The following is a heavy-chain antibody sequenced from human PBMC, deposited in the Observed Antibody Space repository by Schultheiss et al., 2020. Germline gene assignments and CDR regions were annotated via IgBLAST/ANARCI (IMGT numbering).Heavy chain of an antibody. Sequence: GGSLRLSCAASGFTFSDHYMDWVRQAPGKGLEWVGRTRSKANSYATAYAASVKGRFTISRDDSKNTAYLQMNSLKTEDTAVYYCTRHGDTAMVLSTTIYYYYGMDVWGQGTTVTVSS. V-gene: IGHV3-73*01. J-gene: IGHJ6*02. D-gene: IGHD5-18*01. CDR2: TRSKANSYAT. CDR3: TRHGDTAMVLSTTIYYYYGMDV. CDR1: GFTFSDHY.